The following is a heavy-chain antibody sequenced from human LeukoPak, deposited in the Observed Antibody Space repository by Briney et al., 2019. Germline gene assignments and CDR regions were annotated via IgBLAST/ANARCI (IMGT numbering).Heavy chain of an antibody. CDR3: VKNGWLDY. D-gene: IGHD6-19*01. V-gene: IGHV3-21*01. Sequence: GGSLRLSCAASGFTFSSQNMNWVRQAPGKGLEWVAYISISGDSTKYADSVEGRFTISRDNVENSLYLLMNSLRVDDTAVYYCVKNGWLDYWGQGIVVTVSS. CDR1: GFTFSSQN. J-gene: IGHJ4*02. CDR2: ISISGDST.